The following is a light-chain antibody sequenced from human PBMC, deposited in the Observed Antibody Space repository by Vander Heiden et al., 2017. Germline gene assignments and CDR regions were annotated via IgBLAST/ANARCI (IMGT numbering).Light chain of an antibody. J-gene: IGKJ1*01. Sequence: DVQMTPSPPPLSAAVGDRVTIPCRASQSISSWLAWYQQKPGKAPKLLIYKASTLHSGVPSRFSGSGSGTEFTLTISSLQPDDFATYYCQQDNNYRTFGQGTKVEIK. V-gene: IGKV1-5*03. CDR1: QSISSW. CDR2: KAS. CDR3: QQDNNYRT.